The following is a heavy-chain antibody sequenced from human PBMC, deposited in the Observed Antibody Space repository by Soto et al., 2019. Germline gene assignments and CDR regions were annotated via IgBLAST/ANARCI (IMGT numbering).Heavy chain of an antibody. D-gene: IGHD3-22*01. V-gene: IGHV3-23*01. CDR3: AKVNYYDSSGRYYFDY. CDR2: SSGSGGST. J-gene: IGHJ4*02. CDR1: GFTFSSYA. Sequence: PGGSLRLSCAASGFTFSSYAMSWVRHAPGKGLEWVSASSGSGGSTYYADSVKGRFTISRDNSKNTLYLQMNSLRAEDTAVYYCAKVNYYDSSGRYYFDYWGQGTLVTVSS.